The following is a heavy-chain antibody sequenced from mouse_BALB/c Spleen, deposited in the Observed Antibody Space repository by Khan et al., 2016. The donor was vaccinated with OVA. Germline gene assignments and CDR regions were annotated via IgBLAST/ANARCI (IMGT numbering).Heavy chain of an antibody. D-gene: IGHD1-1*01. CDR1: GYSITSDYA. J-gene: IGHJ2*01. CDR3: ARVYGGDFDY. V-gene: IGHV3-2*02. CDR2: ISYSGNT. Sequence: VQLKESGPGLVKPSQSLSLICTVTGYSITSDYAWNWIRQFPGNKLEWMGFISYSGNTKYNPSLKSRISITRDTSKNQFFLQLNSVTTEDTATYYCARVYGGDFDYWGQDTTRTVSS.